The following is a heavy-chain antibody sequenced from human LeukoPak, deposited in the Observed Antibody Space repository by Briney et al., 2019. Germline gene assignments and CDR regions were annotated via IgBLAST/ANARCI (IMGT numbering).Heavy chain of an antibody. V-gene: IGHV4-4*09. J-gene: IGHJ5*02. CDR1: GGSISGYY. CDR2: IYTSGST. D-gene: IGHD2-21*01. Sequence: PSETLSLTCSASGGSISGYYWSWVRQPPGKGPEWIGYIYTSGSTNYNPSLKSRVTISVDTSKNQFSLKLSSVTAADTAVYYCATTTTIASWFDPWGQGTLVTVSS. CDR3: ATTTTIASWFDP.